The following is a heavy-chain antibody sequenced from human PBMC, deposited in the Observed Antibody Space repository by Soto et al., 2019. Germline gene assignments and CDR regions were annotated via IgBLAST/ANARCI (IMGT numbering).Heavy chain of an antibody. D-gene: IGHD6-13*01. V-gene: IGHV2-70*01. CDR2: IDWDDDK. CDR3: ARTPSAWTAAGNWFDD. CDR1: GFSLSTSGMC. Sequence: SGPTLVNPTQTLTLTCTFSGFSLSTSGMCVSWIRQPPGRALEWLALIDWDDDKYYSTSLKTRLTISKDTSKNQVVLTMTNMDPVDTATYYCARTPSAWTAAGNWFDDWGQGTLVTVCS. J-gene: IGHJ5*02.